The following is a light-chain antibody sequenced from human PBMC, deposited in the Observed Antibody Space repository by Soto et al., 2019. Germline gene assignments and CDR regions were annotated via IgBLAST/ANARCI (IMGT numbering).Light chain of an antibody. CDR1: SGDIGSYNR. Sequence: SALTQPASVSGSPGQSITISCTGTSGDIGSYNRVSWYQQHPGKAPKLMIYEVSNRPSGVSNRFSASKSGNTASLTISGLQTEDEADYYCSSYTSTTTLEVFGGGTKLTVL. V-gene: IGLV2-14*01. CDR3: SSYTSTTTLEV. J-gene: IGLJ3*02. CDR2: EVS.